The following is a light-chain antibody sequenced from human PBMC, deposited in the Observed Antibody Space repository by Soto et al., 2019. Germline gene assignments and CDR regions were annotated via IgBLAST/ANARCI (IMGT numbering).Light chain of an antibody. CDR3: VLYVGSGIWV. CDR1: SCSVSTSHF. Sequence: QTVVTQEPSFSVSPGGTVTLTCGLSSCSVSTSHFPNWYQQTPGQPPRTLIYGTKTRSSGVPDRFSGSILGIRAALTITGAAADDEYDYYCVLYVGSGIWVFGGGTKLTVL. J-gene: IGLJ3*02. CDR2: GTK. V-gene: IGLV8-61*01.